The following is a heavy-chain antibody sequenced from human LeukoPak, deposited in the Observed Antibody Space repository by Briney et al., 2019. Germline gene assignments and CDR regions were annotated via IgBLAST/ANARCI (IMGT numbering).Heavy chain of an antibody. CDR3: ARGQVGQDIVVVPSTP. CDR1: GFTFSSHS. J-gene: IGHJ5*02. CDR2: IKQDGSEK. Sequence: PGGSLRLSCATFGFTFSSHSMSWVRQAPGKGLEWVANIKQDGSEKHYVDSVKGRFSISRDNTKNSLYLQMNNLRAEDTAVYYCARGQVGQDIVVVPSTPWGQGTLVTVSS. D-gene: IGHD2-2*01. V-gene: IGHV3-7*01.